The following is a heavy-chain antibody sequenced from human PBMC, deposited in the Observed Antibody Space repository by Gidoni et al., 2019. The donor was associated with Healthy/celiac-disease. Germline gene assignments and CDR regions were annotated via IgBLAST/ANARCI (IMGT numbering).Heavy chain of an antibody. Sequence: QVQLVQSGAEVKKPGASVKVSCKASGYPFTSYGISCVRQAHGSGLEWMGWISAYNGNTNYAQKLKGRVTRTTDTSTSTAYMELRSLRSDDTAVYYGARVWFGEFGGVDYWGQGTLVTVSS. CDR1: GYPFTSYG. D-gene: IGHD3-10*01. V-gene: IGHV1-18*01. J-gene: IGHJ4*02. CDR3: ARVWFGEFGGVDY. CDR2: ISAYNGNT.